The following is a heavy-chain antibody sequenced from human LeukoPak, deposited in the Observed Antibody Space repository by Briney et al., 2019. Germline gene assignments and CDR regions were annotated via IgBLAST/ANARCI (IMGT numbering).Heavy chain of an antibody. Sequence: SETLSLTCTVSGGSISSSSYYWSWIRQHPGKGLEWIGYIYYSGSTYYNPSLKSRVTISVDTSKNQFSLKLSSVTAADTAVYYCARLNIVATYYFDYWGQGTLVTVSS. CDR3: ARLNIVATYYFDY. V-gene: IGHV4-31*03. J-gene: IGHJ4*02. D-gene: IGHD5-12*01. CDR1: GGSISSSSYY. CDR2: IYYSGST.